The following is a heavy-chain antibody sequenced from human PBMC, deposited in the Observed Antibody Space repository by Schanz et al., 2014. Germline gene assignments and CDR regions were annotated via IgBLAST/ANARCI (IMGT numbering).Heavy chain of an antibody. J-gene: IGHJ4*02. CDR1: GFTFSSYS. Sequence: EVQLVESGGGLVQPGGSLRLSCAASGFTFSSYSMNWVRQAPGKGLEWVSYISSSSSTIYYADSVKGRFTISRDNAKNSLFLQMNSLRDEDTAVYYCATVVGVHHLDYWGQGTLVTVSS. CDR2: ISSSSSTI. D-gene: IGHD3-10*01. V-gene: IGHV3-48*02. CDR3: ATVVGVHHLDY.